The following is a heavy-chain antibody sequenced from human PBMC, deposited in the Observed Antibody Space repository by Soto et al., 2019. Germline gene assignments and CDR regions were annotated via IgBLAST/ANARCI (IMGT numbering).Heavy chain of an antibody. Sequence: SGPTLVNPTETVTLTCTFSGFSLYTRGMCVSWFRQPPGKALEWLALIDWDGDEFYSTSLKTRLTISKDTSKRQVALKVTNMDPGDTGTYFCARLRVEVTPPYSFHGVEGWGQGTTVTVSS. CDR3: ARLRVEVTPPYSFHGVEG. D-gene: IGHD2-21*02. J-gene: IGHJ6*02. V-gene: IGHV2-70*12. CDR2: IDWDGDE. CDR1: GFSLYTRGMC.